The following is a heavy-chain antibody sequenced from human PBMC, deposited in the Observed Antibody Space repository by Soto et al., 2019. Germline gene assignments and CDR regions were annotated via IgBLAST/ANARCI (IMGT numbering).Heavy chain of an antibody. V-gene: IGHV1-2*02. CDR2: MNPNSGGT. CDR3: ARGYYSSSWRVFDY. J-gene: IGHJ4*02. D-gene: IGHD6-13*01. Sequence: QVQLVQSGADVKKPGASVTVSCKTSGYTFSGYFMHWLRQAPGQGLEWMGWMNPNSGGTDYAQNSQGRVSMTWDTSISTAYMELSRLRSDDTAIYYCARGYYSSSWRVFDYWGQGTLVTVSS. CDR1: GYTFSGYF.